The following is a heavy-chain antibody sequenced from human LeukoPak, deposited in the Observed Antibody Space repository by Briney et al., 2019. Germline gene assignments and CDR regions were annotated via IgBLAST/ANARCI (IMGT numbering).Heavy chain of an antibody. V-gene: IGHV3-30*04. Sequence: PGRSLRLSCAASGFTFSSYAMHWVRQAPGKGLEWVAFIRYDGSNKYYADSVKGRFTISRDNAKNSLYLQMNSLRAEDTAVYYCAREGSSSYFDYWGQGTLVTVSS. CDR1: GFTFSSYA. CDR3: AREGSSSYFDY. CDR2: IRYDGSNK. J-gene: IGHJ4*02. D-gene: IGHD6-6*01.